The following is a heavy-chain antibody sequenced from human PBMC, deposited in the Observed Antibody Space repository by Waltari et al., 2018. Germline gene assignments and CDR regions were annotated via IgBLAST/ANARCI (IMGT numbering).Heavy chain of an antibody. CDR1: GYTFTSYA. CDR2: INAGNGNT. J-gene: IGHJ4*02. V-gene: IGHV1-3*01. Sequence: QVQLVQSGAEVKKPGASVKVSCKASGYTFTSYAMHWVRQAPGQRLEWMGWINAGNGNTKYSQKFQGRVTITRDTSASTAYMELSSLRSEDTAVYYCASSGDLKSYSSSWYDYWGQGTLVTVSS. D-gene: IGHD6-13*01. CDR3: ASSGDLKSYSSSWYDY.